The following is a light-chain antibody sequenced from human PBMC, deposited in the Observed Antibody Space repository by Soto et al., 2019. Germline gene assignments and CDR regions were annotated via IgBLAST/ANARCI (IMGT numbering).Light chain of an antibody. CDR1: QSVSSY. V-gene: IGKV3-11*01. J-gene: IGKJ2*01. CDR3: QQRFNWPRFT. Sequence: EIVLTQSPATLSLSPGERATLSCRASQSVSSYLAWYQQKPGQAPRLLIYDASNRATGIPARFSGGGSGTDFALTISSLEPEDFAFYYCQQRFNWPRFTFGQGTKLEIK. CDR2: DAS.